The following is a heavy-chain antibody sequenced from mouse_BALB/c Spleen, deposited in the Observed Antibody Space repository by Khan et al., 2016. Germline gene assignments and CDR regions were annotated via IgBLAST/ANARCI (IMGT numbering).Heavy chain of an antibody. V-gene: IGHV5-6-5*01. CDR1: GFTFSSYA. Sequence: EVQLVESGGGLVKPGGSLKLSCAASGFTFSSYAMSWVRQTPEKRLEWVASISSGGSTYYPDSVKGRFTISSDNARNILYLQMRSLRSEDTAMYYCARGRSRRDYYFDYWGQGTTLTVSS. J-gene: IGHJ2*01. CDR3: ARGRSRRDYYFDY. D-gene: IGHD1-1*01. CDR2: ISSGGST.